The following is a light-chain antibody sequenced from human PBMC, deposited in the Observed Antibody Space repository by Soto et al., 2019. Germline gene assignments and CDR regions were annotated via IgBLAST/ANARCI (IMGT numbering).Light chain of an antibody. V-gene: IGLV3-1*01. CDR2: PDT. J-gene: IGLJ2*01. CDR3: QTWDNGIPV. CDR1: KLGDKY. Sequence: SSELTQPPSVSVSPGQTASIPCSGDKLGDKYACCYQQKPGQSPVLVIYPDTKRPSGVPERFSGANSGNTVTLTISGAQAMDEADYYCQTWDNGIPVFGGGTKLTVL.